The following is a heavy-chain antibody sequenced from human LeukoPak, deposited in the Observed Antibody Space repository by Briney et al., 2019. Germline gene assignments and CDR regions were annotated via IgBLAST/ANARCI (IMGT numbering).Heavy chain of an antibody. CDR1: GFTFSIYG. CDR2: IRYDGSNK. CDR3: AKEKKYYYDSSGYPGYDY. Sequence: PGGSLRLSCAASGFTFSIYGMHWVRQAPGKGLEWVAFIRYDGSNKYYADSVKGRFTISRGNSKNTLYLQMNSLRAEDTAVYYCAKEKKYYYDSSGYPGYDYWGQGTLVTVSS. D-gene: IGHD3-22*01. V-gene: IGHV3-30*02. J-gene: IGHJ4*02.